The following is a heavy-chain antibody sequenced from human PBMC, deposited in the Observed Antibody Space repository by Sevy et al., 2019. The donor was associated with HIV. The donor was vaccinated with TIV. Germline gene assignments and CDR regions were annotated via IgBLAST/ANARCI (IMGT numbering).Heavy chain of an antibody. J-gene: IGHJ4*02. Sequence: GGSLRLSCAASGFTFITYNMNWVRQAPGKGLEWVSSVSGSSNYIYYAESLKGRFIISRDNAKNTLYLQINSLRAEDTAVYYCARPYRTDPFYYSGSSGYYYPSYFDNWGQGTLVTVSS. D-gene: IGHD3-22*01. CDR3: ARPYRTDPFYYSGSSGYYYPSYFDN. CDR1: GFTFITYN. V-gene: IGHV3-21*06. CDR2: VSGSSNYI.